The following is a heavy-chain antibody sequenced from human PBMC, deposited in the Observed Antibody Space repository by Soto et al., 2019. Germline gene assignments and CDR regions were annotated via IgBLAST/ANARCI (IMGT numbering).Heavy chain of an antibody. CDR3: ASGSTVTTGFDY. CDR1: GGSISGYY. J-gene: IGHJ4*02. V-gene: IGHV4-59*12. Sequence: SETLSLTCTVSGGSISGYYWSWIRQPPGKGLEWIGYIYYSGSTNYNPSLKSRVTISVDTSKNQFSLKLSSVTAADTAVYYCASGSTVTTGFDYWGQGTLVTVSS. CDR2: IYYSGST. D-gene: IGHD4-4*01.